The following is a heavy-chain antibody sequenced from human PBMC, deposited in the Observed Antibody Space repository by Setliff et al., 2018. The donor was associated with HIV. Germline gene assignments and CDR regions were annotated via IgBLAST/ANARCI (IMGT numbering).Heavy chain of an antibody. CDR3: ARLDYSNYYSYYIDV. Sequence: SETLSLTCTVSGGSISSGGYYWSWIRQHPEKGLEWIGYIYYTGSTNYKPSLKSRATISVDTSENHFSLRLSSVTAADTAVYYCARLDYSNYYSYYIDVWGEGTMVTVSS. CDR1: GGSISSGGYY. V-gene: IGHV4-31*03. CDR2: IYYTGST. D-gene: IGHD4-4*01. J-gene: IGHJ6*03.